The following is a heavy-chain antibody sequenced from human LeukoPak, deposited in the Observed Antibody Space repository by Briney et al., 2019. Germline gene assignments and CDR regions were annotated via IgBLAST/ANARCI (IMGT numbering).Heavy chain of an antibody. V-gene: IGHV3-23*01. Sequence: HPGGPLRLSCAASGFTFSSYAMSWVRQAPGKGLEWVSAISGSGGSTYYADSVKGRFTISRDNSKNTLYLQMNSLRAEDTAVYYCAKSDIVVVVAASHYWGQGTLVTVSS. CDR3: AKSDIVVVVAASHY. J-gene: IGHJ4*02. CDR2: ISGSGGST. D-gene: IGHD2-15*01. CDR1: GFTFSSYA.